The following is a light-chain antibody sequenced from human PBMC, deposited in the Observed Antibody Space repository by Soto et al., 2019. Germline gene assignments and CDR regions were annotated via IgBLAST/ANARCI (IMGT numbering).Light chain of an antibody. CDR1: SRDVGAYNY. CDR3: SSYTSSSTRV. CDR2: DVS. Sequence: QSALTQPASVSGAPGQSSTISCSGTSRDVGAYNYVSWYQQYPGKAPQLMIPDVSARPSGVSDRFSGSKSGNTASLTIFGLQAEDEADYYCSSYTSSSTRVFGGGTKLTVL. V-gene: IGLV2-14*01. J-gene: IGLJ3*02.